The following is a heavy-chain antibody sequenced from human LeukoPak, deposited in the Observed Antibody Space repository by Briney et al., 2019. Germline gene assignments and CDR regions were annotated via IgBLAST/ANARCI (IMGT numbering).Heavy chain of an antibody. J-gene: IGHJ3*02. CDR2: IYYSGST. CDR1: GGSISSGDYY. D-gene: IGHD7-27*01. CDR3: ASELTGDDAFDI. V-gene: IGHV4-61*08. Sequence: SETLSLTCTVSGGSISSGDYYWSWIRQPPGKGLEWIGYIYYSGSTNYNPSLKSRVTISVDTSKNQFSLKLSSVTAADTAVYYCASELTGDDAFDIWGQGTMVTVSS.